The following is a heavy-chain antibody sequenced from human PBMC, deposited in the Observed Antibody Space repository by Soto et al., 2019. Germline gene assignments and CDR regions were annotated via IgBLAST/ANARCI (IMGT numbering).Heavy chain of an antibody. V-gene: IGHV4-59*01. CDR1: GGSISSYY. CDR3: ARERWGDCGTDVNPLDV. J-gene: IGHJ6*04. D-gene: IGHD2-21*01. CDR2: IYYSGST. Sequence: PSETLSLTCTVSGGSISSYYWSWIRQPPGKGLEWIGYIYYSGSTNYNPTLKSRVTISVDTSKNQFSLKMSSVTAADTVVYYCARERWGDCGTDVNPLDVWGEGTTVTVGS.